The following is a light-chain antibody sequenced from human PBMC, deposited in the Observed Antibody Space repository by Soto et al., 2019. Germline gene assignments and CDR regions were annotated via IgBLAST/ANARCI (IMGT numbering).Light chain of an antibody. CDR3: QHYNSYSEA. CDR2: KAS. Sequence: DIQLNQSPSTLSVSVGGRGTITYRASQTISSWLAWYQQKPGKAPKLLIYKASTLKSGVPSRFSGSGSGTEFTLTISSLQPDDFATYSCQHYNSYSEAFGQGTKVDIK. V-gene: IGKV1-5*03. CDR1: QTISSW. J-gene: IGKJ1*01.